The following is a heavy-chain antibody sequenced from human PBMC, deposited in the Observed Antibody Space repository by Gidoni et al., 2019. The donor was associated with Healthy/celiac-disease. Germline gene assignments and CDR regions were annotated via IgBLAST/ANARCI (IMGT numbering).Heavy chain of an antibody. CDR1: GFTFSSYS. CDR2: ISSSSSTI. J-gene: IGHJ6*02. CDR3: AREGRFLEWSYYGMDV. V-gene: IGHV3-48*02. D-gene: IGHD3-3*01. Sequence: EVQLVESGGGLVQPGGSLRISCAASGFTFSSYSMNWGRQAPGKGLEWVSYISSSSSTIYYADSVKGRFTISRDNAKNSLYLQMNSLRDEDTAVYYCAREGRFLEWSYYGMDVWGQGTTVTVSS.